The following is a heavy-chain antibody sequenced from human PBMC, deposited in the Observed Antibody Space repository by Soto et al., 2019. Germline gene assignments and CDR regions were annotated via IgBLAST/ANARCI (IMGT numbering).Heavy chain of an antibody. Sequence: GGSLRLSSYASGFTFSSYSMHWVRQARGKGLEWVSSISSSSSYIYYADSVKGRFTISRDNAKNSLYLQMNSLRAEDTAVYYCARGVGANNYYYGMDVWGQGTTVTVSS. J-gene: IGHJ6*02. V-gene: IGHV3-21*01. CDR3: ARGVGANNYYYGMDV. CDR2: ISSSSSYI. D-gene: IGHD2-15*01. CDR1: GFTFSSYS.